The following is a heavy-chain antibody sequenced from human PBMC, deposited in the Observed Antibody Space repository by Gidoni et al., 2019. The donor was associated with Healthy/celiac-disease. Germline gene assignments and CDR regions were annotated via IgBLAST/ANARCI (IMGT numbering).Heavy chain of an antibody. CDR1: GGTFSSYA. Sequence: QVQLVQSGAEVKKPGSSVKVSCKASGGTFSSYAISWVRQSPGQGLEWMGGIIPIFGTANYAQKFQGRVTITADKSTSTAYMELSSLRSEDTAVYYCASFAPETYYYDSSETYFDYWGQGTLVTVSS. CDR2: IIPIFGTA. CDR3: ASFAPETYYYDSSETYFDY. V-gene: IGHV1-69*06. D-gene: IGHD3-22*01. J-gene: IGHJ4*02.